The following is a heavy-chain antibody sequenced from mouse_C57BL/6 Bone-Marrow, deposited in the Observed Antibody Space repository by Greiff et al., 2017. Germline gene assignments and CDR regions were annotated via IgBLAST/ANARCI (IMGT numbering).Heavy chain of an antibody. J-gene: IGHJ4*01. CDR2: ISNGGGST. V-gene: IGHV5-12*01. CDR3: ARRGEN. CDR1: GFTFSDYY. Sequence: EVKLMESGGGLVQPGGSLKLSCAASGFTFSDYYMYWVRQTPEKRLEWVAYISNGGGSTYYPDTVKGRFTISRDNAKNTLYLQISRLKSEDTAMYYCARRGENWGQGTSVTVSS.